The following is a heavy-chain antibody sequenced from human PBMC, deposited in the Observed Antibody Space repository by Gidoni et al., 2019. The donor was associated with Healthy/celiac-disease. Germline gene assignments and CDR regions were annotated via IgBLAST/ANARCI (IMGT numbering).Heavy chain of an antibody. CDR3: AREGTGTTRYNWFDP. CDR1: GYTFPSYY. Sequence: QVQLVQSGAEVKKPGASVKVSCKASGYTFPSYYMHWVRQAPGQGLEWVGIINPSGGSTSYAQKFQGRVTMTRDTSTSTVYMELSSLRSEDTAVYYCAREGTGTTRYNWFDPWGQGTLVTVSS. D-gene: IGHD1-7*01. CDR2: INPSGGST. V-gene: IGHV1-46*01. J-gene: IGHJ5*02.